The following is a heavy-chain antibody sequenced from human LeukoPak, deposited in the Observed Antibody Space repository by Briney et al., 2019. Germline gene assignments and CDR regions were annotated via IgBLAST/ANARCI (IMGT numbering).Heavy chain of an antibody. CDR3: ARNGYYDSSGYYYDLADY. V-gene: IGHV4-4*07. Sequence: SETLSLTCTVSGGSISSYYWSWIRQPAGKGLEWIGRVYTSGSTNYNPSLKSRVTMSVDTSKNQFSLKLSSVTAADTAVYYCARNGYYDSSGYYYDLADYWGQGTLVTVSS. CDR2: VYTSGST. J-gene: IGHJ4*02. CDR1: GGSISSYY. D-gene: IGHD3-22*01.